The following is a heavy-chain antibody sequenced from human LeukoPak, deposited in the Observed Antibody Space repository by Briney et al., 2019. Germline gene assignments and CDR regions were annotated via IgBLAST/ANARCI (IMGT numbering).Heavy chain of an antibody. CDR3: ARGAILTGLDY. J-gene: IGHJ4*02. Sequence: PSQTLSLTCTVSAGSISRGGYYWSWIRQHPGKGPEWIGYIYYSGSTYYNPSLKSRVTISVDTSKNQFSLKLSSVTAADTAVYYCARGAILTGLDYWGQGTLVTVSS. D-gene: IGHD3-9*01. CDR1: AGSISRGGYY. CDR2: IYYSGST. V-gene: IGHV4-31*03.